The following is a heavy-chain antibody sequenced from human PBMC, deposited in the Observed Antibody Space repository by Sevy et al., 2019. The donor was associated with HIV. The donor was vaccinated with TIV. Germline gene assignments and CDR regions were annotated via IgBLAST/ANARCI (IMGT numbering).Heavy chain of an antibody. Sequence: ASVKVSCKASGGTFSSYAISWVRQAPGQGLEWMGGLIPIIGTANYAQKFQGRVTITADKSTSTAYMELSSLRSEDTAVYYCARSLGGDWGYYFDYWAQGTLVTVSS. D-gene: IGHD2-21*02. CDR3: ARSLGGDWGYYFDY. CDR1: GGTFSSYA. CDR2: LIPIIGTA. V-gene: IGHV1-69*06. J-gene: IGHJ4*02.